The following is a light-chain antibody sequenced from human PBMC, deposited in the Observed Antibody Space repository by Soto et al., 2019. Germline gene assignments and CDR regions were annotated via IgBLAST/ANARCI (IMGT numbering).Light chain of an antibody. V-gene: IGKV3-15*01. CDR1: HSVASN. CDR3: QQYNDWPFT. CDR2: GAS. J-gene: IGKJ3*01. Sequence: VMTQSPATLSMSPGERATLSCRASHSVASNLAWYQQKPGQAPSLLIYGASTRATGVPARFSGSGSGTEFTLTISSLQSEDFAVYYCQQYNDWPFTFGPGTKVDIK.